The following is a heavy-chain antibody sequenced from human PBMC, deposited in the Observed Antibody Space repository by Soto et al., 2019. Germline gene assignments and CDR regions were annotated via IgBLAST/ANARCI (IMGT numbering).Heavy chain of an antibody. CDR3: AKDRERDAWYEDY. Sequence: EVQLLESGGALEQPGGSLRLSCAASGFSFSSYAMSWVRQAPGKGLEWVSVISGSDGSTYYADSVKGRFTISRDNSKSTLYLQMNSLRAEDTAVYYCAKDRERDAWYEDYWGQGTLVTVSS. CDR2: ISGSDGST. V-gene: IGHV3-23*01. J-gene: IGHJ4*02. CDR1: GFSFSSYA. D-gene: IGHD6-13*01.